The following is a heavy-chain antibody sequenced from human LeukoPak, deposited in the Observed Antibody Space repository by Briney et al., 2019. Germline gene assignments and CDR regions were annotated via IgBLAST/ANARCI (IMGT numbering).Heavy chain of an antibody. Sequence: WASVKVSCKASGYTFTGYYMHWVRQAPGQGLEWMGWINPNSGGTNYAQKFQGRVPMTRDTSISTAYMELSRLRSDDTAVYYCARDNSVAKYSTDYWGQGTLVTVSS. CDR2: INPNSGGT. J-gene: IGHJ4*02. V-gene: IGHV1-2*02. CDR3: ARDNSVAKYSTDY. CDR1: GYTFTGYY. D-gene: IGHD6-13*01.